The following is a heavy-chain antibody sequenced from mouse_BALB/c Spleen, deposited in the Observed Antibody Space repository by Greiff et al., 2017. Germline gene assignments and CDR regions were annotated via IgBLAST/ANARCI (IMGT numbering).Heavy chain of an antibody. Sequence: VQLQQSGAELVRPGVSVKISCKGSGYTFTDYAMHWVKQSHAKSLEWIGVISTYYGDASYNQKFKGKATMTVDKSSSTAYMELARLTSEDSAIYYGARGYGNYGYFDVWGAGTTVTVSS. D-gene: IGHD2-1*01. J-gene: IGHJ1*01. CDR3: ARGYGNYGYFDV. V-gene: IGHV1S137*01. CDR1: GYTFTDYA. CDR2: ISTYYGDA.